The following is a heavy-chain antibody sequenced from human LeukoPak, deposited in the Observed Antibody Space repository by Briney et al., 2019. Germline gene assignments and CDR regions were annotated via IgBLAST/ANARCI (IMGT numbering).Heavy chain of an antibody. J-gene: IGHJ6*03. Sequence: PGGSLRLSCAASGFTFSRYSMNWVRQAPGKGRGWVASISSTRTFIYSADSVKGRFTISRDTAKNSLFLQMNSLRAEDTAIYYCARDYFDSSDYPQTYYYYYMDVWGKGTTVTVSS. CDR3: ARDYFDSSDYPQTYYYYYMDV. CDR2: ISSTRTFI. CDR1: GFTFSRYS. D-gene: IGHD3-22*01. V-gene: IGHV3-21*01.